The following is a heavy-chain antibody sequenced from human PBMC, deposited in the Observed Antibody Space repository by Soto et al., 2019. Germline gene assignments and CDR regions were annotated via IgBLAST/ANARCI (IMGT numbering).Heavy chain of an antibody. J-gene: IGHJ6*02. CDR2: IDPSDSYT. V-gene: IGHV5-10-1*01. Sequence: GESLKISCKGSGYSFTSYWISWVRQMPGKGLEWMGRIDPSDSYTNYSPSFQGHVTISADKSISTAYLQWSSLKASDTAMYYCARIYGSGSYYYYYGMEVWGQGHTVTVS. CDR3: ARIYGSGSYYYYYGMEV. CDR1: GYSFTSYW. D-gene: IGHD3-10*01.